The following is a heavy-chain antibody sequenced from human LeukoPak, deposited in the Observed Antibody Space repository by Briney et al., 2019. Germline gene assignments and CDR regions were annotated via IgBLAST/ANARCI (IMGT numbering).Heavy chain of an antibody. CDR3: IVFGDSNH. Sequence: GRSLRLSCAASGLTGSHNYVSWVRQAPGKGLEWVSAIHTSGDTCYADSVKGRFTISRDTSKNTLYLQINSLRVEDTAVYYCIVFGDSNHWGQGTLVTVSS. J-gene: IGHJ5*02. V-gene: IGHV3-53*01. D-gene: IGHD4-17*01. CDR2: IHTSGDT. CDR1: GLTGSHNY.